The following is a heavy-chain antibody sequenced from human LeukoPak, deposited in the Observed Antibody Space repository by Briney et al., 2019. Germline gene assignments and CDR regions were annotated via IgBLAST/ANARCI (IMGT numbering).Heavy chain of an antibody. D-gene: IGHD6-19*01. Sequence: NPSETLSLTCTVSGGSISSSSYYWGWIRQPPGKGLEWIGSIYYRGSTYYNPSLKSRVTISVDTSKNQFSLKLSSVTAADTAVYHCARLRALAGYSSGYDAFDIWGQGTMVTVSS. CDR3: ARLRALAGYSSGYDAFDI. CDR1: GGSISSSSYY. J-gene: IGHJ3*02. CDR2: IYYRGST. V-gene: IGHV4-39*01.